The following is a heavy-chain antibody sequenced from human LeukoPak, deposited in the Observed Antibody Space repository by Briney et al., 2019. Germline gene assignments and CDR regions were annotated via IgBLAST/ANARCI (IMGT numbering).Heavy chain of an antibody. CDR1: GGSISSYY. Sequence: SETLSLTCTVSGGSISSYYWSWIRQPPGKGLEWIVYIYTSGSTNYNPSLKSRVTISVDTSKNQFSLKLSSVTAADTAVYYCARLDNVEGPAAISYYMDVWGKGTTVTVSS. CDR2: IYTSGST. J-gene: IGHJ6*03. CDR3: ARLDNVEGPAAISYYMDV. D-gene: IGHD2-2*02. V-gene: IGHV4-4*09.